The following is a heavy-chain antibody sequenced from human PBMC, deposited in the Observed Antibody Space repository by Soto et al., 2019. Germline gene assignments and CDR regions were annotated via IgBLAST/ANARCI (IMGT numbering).Heavy chain of an antibody. CDR3: ARRYGSTFDY. V-gene: IGHV4-59*08. CDR2: IYYSGST. CDR1: GGSMNNYI. J-gene: IGHJ4*02. Sequence: SETLSLTCTVSGGSMNNYIWNWIRQPPGKGLEWIGYIYYSGSTNYNPSLKSRVTISVDTSKNQFSLKLSSVTAADTAVYYCARRYGSTFDYWGQGTLVTVSS. D-gene: IGHD2-2*01.